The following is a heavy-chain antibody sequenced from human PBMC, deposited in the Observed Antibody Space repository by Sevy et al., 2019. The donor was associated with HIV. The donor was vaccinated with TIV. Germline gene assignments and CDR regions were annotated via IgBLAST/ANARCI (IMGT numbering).Heavy chain of an antibody. Sequence: GGSLRLSCEASGFTVSGNYMAWVRLAPGKGLEWVSLIDSGGSTYYADSVKGGLTISRDHAKNTLYLQMNPLRAEDTAVYFCARDRYYDASGYYYYYYGMDVWGQGTTVTVSS. CDR2: IDSGGST. V-gene: IGHV3-66*01. CDR3: ARDRYYDASGYYYYYYGMDV. J-gene: IGHJ6*02. CDR1: GFTVSGNY. D-gene: IGHD3-22*01.